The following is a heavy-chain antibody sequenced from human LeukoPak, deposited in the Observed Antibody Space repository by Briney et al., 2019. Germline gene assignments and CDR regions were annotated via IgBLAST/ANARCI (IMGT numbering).Heavy chain of an antibody. CDR1: GGSFSGYY. J-gene: IGHJ4*02. CDR2: INHSGST. CDR3: ARGYYDILTGYYSDY. V-gene: IGHV4-34*01. D-gene: IGHD3-9*01. Sequence: SETLSLTCAVYGGSFSGYYWSWIRQPPGKGLEWIGKINHSGSTNYNPSLKSRVTISVDTSKNQFSLKLSSVTAADTAVYYCARGYYDILTGYYSDYWGQGTLVTVSS.